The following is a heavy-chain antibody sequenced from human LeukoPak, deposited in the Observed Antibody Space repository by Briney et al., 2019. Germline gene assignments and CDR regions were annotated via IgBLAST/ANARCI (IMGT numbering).Heavy chain of an antibody. CDR3: ARASWGPDPFDY. CDR1: GFTFSSYS. V-gene: IGHV3-21*01. CDR2: ISSSSYI. Sequence: GGSLRLSCVASGFTFSSYSMNWVRQAPGKGLEWVSFISSSSYIYYADSIKGRFTISRHNAKNSLYLQMNSLRADDTAVYYCARASWGPDPFDYWGQGTLVTVSS. D-gene: IGHD3-16*01. J-gene: IGHJ4*02.